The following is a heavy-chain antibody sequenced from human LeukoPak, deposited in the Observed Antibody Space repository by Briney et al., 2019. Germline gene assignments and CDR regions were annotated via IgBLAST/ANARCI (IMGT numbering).Heavy chain of an antibody. Sequence: ASVKVSCKVSGYTLTELSMHWVRQAPGKGLEWMGGFDPEDGETIYAQKFQGRVTMTEDTSTDTAYMELSSLRSEDTAVYYCATGPPSKVVAAVPKYFQHWGQGTLVTVSS. D-gene: IGHD2-15*01. CDR2: FDPEDGET. CDR3: ATGPPSKVVAAVPKYFQH. V-gene: IGHV1-24*01. J-gene: IGHJ1*01. CDR1: GYTLTELS.